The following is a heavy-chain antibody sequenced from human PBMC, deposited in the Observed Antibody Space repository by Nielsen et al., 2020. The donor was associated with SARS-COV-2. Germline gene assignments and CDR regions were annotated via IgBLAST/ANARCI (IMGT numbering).Heavy chain of an antibody. CDR1: GFTFSSYD. Sequence: GGSLRLSCAASGFTFSSYDMHWVRQATGKGLEWVSAIGTAGDTYYPGSVKGRFTISRDNAKNSLYLQMNSLRAEDTAVYYCARGLRWSQGYYFDYWGQGTLVTVSS. J-gene: IGHJ4*02. CDR3: ARGLRWSQGYYFDY. V-gene: IGHV3-13*04. CDR2: IGTAGDT. D-gene: IGHD4-23*01.